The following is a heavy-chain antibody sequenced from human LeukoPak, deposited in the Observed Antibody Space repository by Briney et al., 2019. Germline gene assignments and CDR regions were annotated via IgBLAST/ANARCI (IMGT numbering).Heavy chain of an antibody. V-gene: IGHV4-30-4*01. D-gene: IGHD6-13*01. Sequence: SETLSLTCTVSGDSISSGDYYWSWIRQPPGKGLEWIGYIYYSGSTYYNPSLKSRVTISVDTSKNQFSLKLSSVTAADTAVYYCARGAAADQFDYWGQGTLVTVSS. CDR2: IYYSGST. J-gene: IGHJ4*02. CDR3: ARGAAADQFDY. CDR1: GDSISSGDYY.